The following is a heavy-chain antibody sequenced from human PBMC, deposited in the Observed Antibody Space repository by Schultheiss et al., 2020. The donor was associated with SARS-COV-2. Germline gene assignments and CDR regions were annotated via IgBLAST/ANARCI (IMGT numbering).Heavy chain of an antibody. Sequence: GGSLRLSCAASGSTFSSYGMHWVRQAPGKGLEWVTIISYDGSNKYYADSVKGRFTISRDNSKNTLYLQMNSLRDEDTAVYYCTRGPYVGWERLDYWGQGTLVTVSS. CDR2: ISYDGSNK. V-gene: IGHV3-30*03. CDR3: TRGPYVGWERLDY. D-gene: IGHD3-10*02. J-gene: IGHJ4*02. CDR1: GSTFSSYG.